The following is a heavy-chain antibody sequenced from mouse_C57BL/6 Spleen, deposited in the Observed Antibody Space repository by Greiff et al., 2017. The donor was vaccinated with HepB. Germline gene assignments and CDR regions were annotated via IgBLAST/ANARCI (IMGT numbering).Heavy chain of an antibody. CDR2: IDPNSGGT. D-gene: IGHD2-4*01. CDR3: ARSIYYDYTWFAY. Sequence: QVQLKQPGAELVKPGASVKLSCKASGYTFTSYWMHWVKQRPGRGLEWIGRIDPNSGGTKYNEKFKSKATLTVDKPSSTAYMQLSSLTSEDSAVYYCARSIYYDYTWFAYWGQGTLVTVSA. V-gene: IGHV1-72*01. CDR1: GYTFTSYW. J-gene: IGHJ3*01.